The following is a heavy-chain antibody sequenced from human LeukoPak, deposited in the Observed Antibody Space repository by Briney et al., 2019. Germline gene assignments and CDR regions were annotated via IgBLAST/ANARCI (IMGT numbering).Heavy chain of an antibody. CDR2: ISSGGTYE. CDR1: GFTFSNYA. Sequence: GSLRLSCAASGFTFSNYAMHWVRQAPGKGLEWVSLISSGGTYEYYADSGKGRFTISRDNSKNKLYLQLNSLRAEDTAVYYCARASNSPFDYWGQGTLVTVSS. V-gene: IGHV3-30*01. CDR3: ARASNSPFDY. J-gene: IGHJ4*02. D-gene: IGHD2-21*01.